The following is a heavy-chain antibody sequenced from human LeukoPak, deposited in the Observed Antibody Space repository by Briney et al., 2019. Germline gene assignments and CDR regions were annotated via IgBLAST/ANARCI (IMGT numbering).Heavy chain of an antibody. V-gene: IGHV3-30*18. Sequence: HPGGSLRLSCAASGFTFSSYGMHWVRQAPGKGLEWVAVISYDGSNKYYADSVKGRFTISRDNSKNTLYLQMNSLRAEDTAVYYCAKEQGSGWYVVHDFDYWGQGTLVTVSS. D-gene: IGHD6-19*01. CDR1: GFTFSSYG. CDR2: ISYDGSNK. CDR3: AKEQGSGWYVVHDFDY. J-gene: IGHJ4*02.